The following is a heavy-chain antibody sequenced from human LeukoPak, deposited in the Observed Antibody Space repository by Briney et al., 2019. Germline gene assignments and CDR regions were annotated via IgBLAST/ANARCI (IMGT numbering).Heavy chain of an antibody. D-gene: IGHD3-9*01. J-gene: IGHJ4*02. CDR3: ARSENVLRYFDPKFDY. Sequence: SETLSLTCAVYGGSFSGYYWSWIRQPPGKGLEWIGEINHSGSTNYNPSLKSRVTISVDTSKNQFSLKLSSVTAADTAVYYCARSENVLRYFDPKFDYWGQGTLVTVSS. CDR2: INHSGST. CDR1: GGSFSGYY. V-gene: IGHV4-34*01.